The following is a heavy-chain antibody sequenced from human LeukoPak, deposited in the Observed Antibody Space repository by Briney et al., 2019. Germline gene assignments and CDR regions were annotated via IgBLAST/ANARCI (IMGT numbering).Heavy chain of an antibody. D-gene: IGHD2-21*01. CDR1: RDSPSGVM. CDR3: ARDLVMVNTPGDDFDY. J-gene: IGHJ4*02. CDR2: ISGSGSTI. Sequence: RGESLRLSCAASRDSPSGVMMYRVRHAPGGGLGWVLLISGSGSTISSADSVKGRFTVSRDNAKNTLYLQMNSLRAEDTAVYYCARDLVMVNTPGDDFDYWGRGTLVTVSS. V-gene: IGHV3-48*04.